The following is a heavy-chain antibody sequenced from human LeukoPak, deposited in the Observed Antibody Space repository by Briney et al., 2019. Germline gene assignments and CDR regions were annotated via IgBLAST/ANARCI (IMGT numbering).Heavy chain of an antibody. J-gene: IGHJ5*02. CDR1: GGSFSGYY. CDR2: INHSGST. V-gene: IGHV4-34*01. D-gene: IGHD3-10*01. CDR3: ARGRGYYGSFGGGRNWFDP. Sequence: PSETLSLTCAVYGGSFSGYYWSWIRQPPGKGLEWIGEINHSGSTNYNPSLKSRVTISVDTSKSQFSLKLSSVTAADTAVYYCARGRGYYGSFGGGRNWFDPWGQGTLVTVSS.